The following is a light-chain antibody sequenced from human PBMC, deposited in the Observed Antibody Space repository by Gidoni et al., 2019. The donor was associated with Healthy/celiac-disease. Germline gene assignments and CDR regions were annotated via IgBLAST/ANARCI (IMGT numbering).Light chain of an antibody. CDR1: QRVSSN. J-gene: IGKJ1*01. V-gene: IGKV3-15*01. CDR3: QQYNTWPPWT. Sequence: EIGMTQSPATLSVSPGERATLSCRASQRVSSNLAWYQQKPGQAPRLLIYGASTRATGIPARFSGSGSGTEFTLTISSLQSEDFAVYYCQQYNTWPPWTFGQGTKVEIK. CDR2: GAS.